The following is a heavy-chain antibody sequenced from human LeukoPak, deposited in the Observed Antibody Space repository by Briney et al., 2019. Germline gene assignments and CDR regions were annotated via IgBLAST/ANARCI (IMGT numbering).Heavy chain of an antibody. D-gene: IGHD2-21*02. J-gene: IGHJ4*02. CDR3: AKDFVVVPGNVNYFDY. V-gene: IGHV3-23*01. CDR1: GFTFRSYA. CDR2: ISGSGDST. Sequence: GGSLRLSCAVSGFTFRSYAMKWVRQAPGKGLEWVSAISGSGDSTYYADSVKGRFTVSRDNSKNTLYVQMKSLRAEDTAVYYCAKDFVVVPGNVNYFDYWGQGTLVTVSS.